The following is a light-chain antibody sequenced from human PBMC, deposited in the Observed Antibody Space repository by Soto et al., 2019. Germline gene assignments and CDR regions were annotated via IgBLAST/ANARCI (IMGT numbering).Light chain of an antibody. CDR1: RSVDSS. J-gene: IGKJ2*01. V-gene: IGKV3-11*01. CDR2: DAS. CDR3: QQRGA. Sequence: EVVLTQSPATLSLSPGERATLSCRASRSVDSSLAWYQQKLGQAPRLLIYDASNRATGIPGRFSGSGSGTDFTLTISSLEPEDFAVYYCQQRGAFGQGTKVEIK.